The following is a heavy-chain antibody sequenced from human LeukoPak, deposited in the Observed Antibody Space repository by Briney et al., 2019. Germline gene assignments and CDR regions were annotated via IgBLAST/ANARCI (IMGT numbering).Heavy chain of an antibody. D-gene: IGHD2-2*02. V-gene: IGHV3-30*02. CDR1: GFTFSSYG. CDR2: IRYDGSNK. Sequence: GGSLRLPCAASGFTFSSYGMHWVRQAPGKGLEWVAFIRYDGSNKYYADSVKGRFTISRDNSKNTLYLQMNSLRAEDTSVYYCAKDFYCSSTSCYTPEYFQHWGQGTLVTVSS. J-gene: IGHJ1*01. CDR3: AKDFYCSSTSCYTPEYFQH.